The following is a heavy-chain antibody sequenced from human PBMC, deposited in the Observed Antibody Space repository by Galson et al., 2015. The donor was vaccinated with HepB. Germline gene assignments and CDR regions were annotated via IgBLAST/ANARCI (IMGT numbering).Heavy chain of an antibody. CDR1: GFTFSNYA. CDR3: ARDLYSYAADYYYHNGLDV. D-gene: IGHD3-22*01. V-gene: IGHV3-30*04. Sequence: SLRLSCAASGFTFSNYAMHWVRQTPGKGLEWVAVISYDATKKYYIDAVKGRSSISRDNSKGTVYLQMSSLRAEDTAVYYCARDLYSYAADYYYHNGLDVWGQGTTVTVSS. CDR2: ISYDATKK. J-gene: IGHJ6*02.